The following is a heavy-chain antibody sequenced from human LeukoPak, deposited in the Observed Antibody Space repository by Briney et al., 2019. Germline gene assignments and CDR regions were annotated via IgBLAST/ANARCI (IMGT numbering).Heavy chain of an antibody. J-gene: IGHJ4*02. CDR3: AKDLASSAY. CDR1: GFTFSSSS. CDR2: LTGRGGST. Sequence: GGSLRLSCEASGFTFSSSSMSWVRQAPGKGLEWVSALTGRGGSTYYADSVKDRFTISRDNSKKTLFLQMNSLRADDTVVYYCAKDLASSAYWGQGTLVSVSS. V-gene: IGHV3-23*01.